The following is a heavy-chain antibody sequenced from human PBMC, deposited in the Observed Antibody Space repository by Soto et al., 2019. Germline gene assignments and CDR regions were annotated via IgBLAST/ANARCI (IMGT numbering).Heavy chain of an antibody. D-gene: IGHD6-6*01. J-gene: IGHJ6*03. CDR1: GGSISPYY. V-gene: IGHV4-59*01. Sequence: SETLSLTCTVSGGSISPYYWSWIRQPPGKGLEWIGYIYYSGSTNYNPSLKSRVTISVDTSKNQFSLKLSSVTAADTAVYYCARETGSSNHYYYKDVWGKGTTVTVSS. CDR2: IYYSGST. CDR3: ARETGSSNHYYYKDV.